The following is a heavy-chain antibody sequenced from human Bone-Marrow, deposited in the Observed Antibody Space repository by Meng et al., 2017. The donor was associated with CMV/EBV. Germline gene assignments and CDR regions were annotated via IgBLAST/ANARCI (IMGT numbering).Heavy chain of an antibody. Sequence: GGSLRPSCAASGFTFSDYYMSWVRQSPGNGLEWIAFISGSGHATNYADSVDGRFTISRDSAKDSLFLQMNYLRVEDTAVYYCARDQPRAVWYFQDWGQGTLVTVSS. J-gene: IGHJ1*01. D-gene: IGHD3-16*01. CDR3: ARDQPRAVWYFQD. V-gene: IGHV3-11*01. CDR2: ISGSGHAT. CDR1: GFTFSDYY.